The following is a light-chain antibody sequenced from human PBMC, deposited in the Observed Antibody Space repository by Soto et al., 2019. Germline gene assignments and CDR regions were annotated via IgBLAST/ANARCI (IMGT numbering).Light chain of an antibody. V-gene: IGKV1-5*03. CDR1: QTISSW. CDR3: QNYNSYSEA. J-gene: IGKJ1*01. CDR2: KAS. Sequence: DIQMTQSPSTLSGSVGDRVTITCRASQTISSWLAWYQQKPGKAPKLLIYKASTLKSGAPSRFNGSGSGTEVTLTISSLQPDDVAAYYCQNYNSYSEAFGQGTKVELK.